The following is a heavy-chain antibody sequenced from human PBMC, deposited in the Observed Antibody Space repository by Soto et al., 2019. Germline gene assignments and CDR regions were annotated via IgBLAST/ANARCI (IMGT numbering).Heavy chain of an antibody. V-gene: IGHV4-59*01. CDR1: CGSISSYY. J-gene: IGHJ6*02. CDR3: ARDQAGIGGFLEGMDV. D-gene: IGHD3-3*01. Sequence: ASETLSLTCTVSCGSISSYYWSWIRQPPGKGLEWIGYIYYSGSTNYNPSLKSRVTISVDTSKNQFSLKLSSVTAADTAVYYCARDQAGIGGFLEGMDVWGQGTTVTVSS. CDR2: IYYSGST.